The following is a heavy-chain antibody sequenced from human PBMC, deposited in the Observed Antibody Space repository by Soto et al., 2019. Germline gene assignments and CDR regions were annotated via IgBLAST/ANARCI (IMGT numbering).Heavy chain of an antibody. CDR3: TGDPPAEVVGTFFYYGMDV. CDR1: GFTFGDYA. Sequence: TGGSLRLSCTASGFTFGDYAMSWFRQAPGKGLEWVGFIRSKAYGGTTEYAASVKGRFTISRDDSKSIAYLQMNSLKTEDTAVYYCTGDPPAEVVGTFFYYGMDVWGKGTTVTVSS. D-gene: IGHD2-15*01. V-gene: IGHV3-49*03. J-gene: IGHJ6*04. CDR2: IRSKAYGGTT.